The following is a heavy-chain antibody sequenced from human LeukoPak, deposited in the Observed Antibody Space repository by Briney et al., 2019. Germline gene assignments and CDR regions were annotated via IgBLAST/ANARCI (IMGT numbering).Heavy chain of an antibody. V-gene: IGHV1-18*01. Sequence: ASVKVSCKASGYTFTSYGISWVRQAPGQGLEWMGWISAYNGNTNYAQTLQGRVTMTTDKSTSTAYMELSSLRSEDTAVYYCAREYTGAGPVDYWGQGTLVTVSS. CDR1: GYTFTSYG. CDR3: AREYTGAGPVDY. CDR2: ISAYNGNT. D-gene: IGHD1-26*01. J-gene: IGHJ4*02.